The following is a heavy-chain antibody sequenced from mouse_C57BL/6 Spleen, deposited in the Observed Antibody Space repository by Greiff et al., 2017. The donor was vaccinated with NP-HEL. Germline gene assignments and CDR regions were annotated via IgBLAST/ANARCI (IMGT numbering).Heavy chain of an antibody. CDR3: ARRDDGAWFAY. CDR2: IYPRSGNT. CDR1: GYTFTSYG. D-gene: IGHD2-3*01. J-gene: IGHJ3*01. V-gene: IGHV1-81*01. Sequence: VQLQQSGAELARPGASVKLSCKASGYTFTSYGISWVKQRTGQGLEWIGEIYPRSGNTYYNEKFKGKATLTADKSSSTSDMELRSLTSEDSAVFFCARRDDGAWFAYWGQGTLVTVSA.